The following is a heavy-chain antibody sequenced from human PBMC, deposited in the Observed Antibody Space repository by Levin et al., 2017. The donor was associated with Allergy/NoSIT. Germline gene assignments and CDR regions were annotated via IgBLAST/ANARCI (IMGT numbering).Heavy chain of an antibody. V-gene: IGHV3-30-3*01. CDR1: GFTFSSYA. CDR2: ISYDGNNK. CDR3: ARAFTVVTPYY. Sequence: GESLKISCAASGFTFSSYAMHWVRQAPGKGLEWVAVISYDGNNKYYADSVKGRFTISRDNSKNTLYLQMNSLRAEDTAVYYCARAFTVVTPYYWGQGTLVTVSS. D-gene: IGHD4-23*01. J-gene: IGHJ4*02.